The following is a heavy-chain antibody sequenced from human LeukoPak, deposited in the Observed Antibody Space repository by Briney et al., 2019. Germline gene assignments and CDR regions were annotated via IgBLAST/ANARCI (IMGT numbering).Heavy chain of an antibody. Sequence: SETLSLTCTVSGGSISSSSYYWGWIRQPPGKGLEWIGSIYYSGSSYYSPSLKSRVTISVDTSKNQFSLKLSSVTAADTAVYYCARLPYRGWQLDYWGQGALVTVSS. J-gene: IGHJ4*02. CDR1: GGSISSSSYY. D-gene: IGHD6-19*01. CDR3: ARLPYRGWQLDY. CDR2: IYYSGSS. V-gene: IGHV4-39*01.